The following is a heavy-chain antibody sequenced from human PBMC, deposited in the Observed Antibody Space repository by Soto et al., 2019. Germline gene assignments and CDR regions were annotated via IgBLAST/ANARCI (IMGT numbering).Heavy chain of an antibody. Sequence: ESGPTLVNPTQTLTLTCTFSGFSLSTSGMCVSWIRQPPGKALEWLALIDWDDDKYYSTSLKTRLTISKDTSKNQVVLTMTNMDPVDTATYYCARIPRGSGSYGWFDPWGQGTMVTVSS. J-gene: IGHJ5*02. CDR1: GFSLSTSGMC. V-gene: IGHV2-70*01. D-gene: IGHD1-26*01. CDR2: IDWDDDK. CDR3: ARIPRGSGSYGWFDP.